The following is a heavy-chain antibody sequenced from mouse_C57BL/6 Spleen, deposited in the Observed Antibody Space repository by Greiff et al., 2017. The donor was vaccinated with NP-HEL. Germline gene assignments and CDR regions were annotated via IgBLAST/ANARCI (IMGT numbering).Heavy chain of an antibody. D-gene: IGHD4-1*01. CDR2: IDPSDSET. J-gene: IGHJ3*01. Sequence: VQLQQPGAELVRPGSSVKLSCKASGYTFTSYWMHWVKQRPIQGLEWIGNIDPSDSETHYNQKFKDKATLTVDKSSSTAYMQLSSLTSEDSAVYYCARSTGTKGAWFAYWGQGTLVTVSA. CDR3: ARSTGTKGAWFAY. CDR1: GYTFTSYW. V-gene: IGHV1-52*01.